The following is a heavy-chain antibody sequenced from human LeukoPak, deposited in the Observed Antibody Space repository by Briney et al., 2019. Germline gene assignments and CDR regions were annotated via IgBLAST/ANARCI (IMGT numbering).Heavy chain of an antibody. CDR3: ARDRNYDGSVYYEDDYFDY. J-gene: IGHJ4*02. D-gene: IGHD3-22*01. CDR1: GFTFNTYA. V-gene: IGHV3-48*04. CDR2: ISSSGSTI. Sequence: GGSLRLSCEASGFTFNTYAMNWVRQAPGKGLEWVSYISSSGSTIYYADSVKGRFTISRDNAKNSLYLQMNSLRAEDTAVYYCARDRNYDGSVYYEDDYFDYWGQGTLVTVSS.